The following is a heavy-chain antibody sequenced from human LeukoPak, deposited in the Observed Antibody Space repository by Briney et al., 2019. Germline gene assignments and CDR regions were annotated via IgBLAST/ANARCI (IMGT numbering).Heavy chain of an antibody. CDR1: GFTFDDYA. CDR3: TKGHYYGSGSYWV. V-gene: IGHV3-21*01. J-gene: IGHJ4*02. CDR2: ISSSSTYI. D-gene: IGHD3-10*01. Sequence: GGSLRLSCAASGFTFDDYAMHWVRQAPGKGLEWVSSISSSSTYIYYADSLKGRFTISRDNAKNSLYLQMNSLRAEDTAVYYCTKGHYYGSGSYWVWGQGTLVTVSS.